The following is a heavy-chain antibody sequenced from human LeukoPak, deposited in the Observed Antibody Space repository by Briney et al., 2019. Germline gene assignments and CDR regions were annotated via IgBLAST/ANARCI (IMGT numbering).Heavy chain of an antibody. CDR3: ARELRFLEWSNWFDP. D-gene: IGHD3-3*01. CDR2: IKQDGSEK. J-gene: IGHJ5*02. Sequence: GGSLRLSWAASGFTFSSYWMSWVRQAPGKGLEWVANIKQDGSEKYYVDSVKGRFTISRDNAKNSLYLQMNSLRAEDTAVYYCARELRFLEWSNWFDPWGQGTLVTVSS. CDR1: GFTFSSYW. V-gene: IGHV3-7*01.